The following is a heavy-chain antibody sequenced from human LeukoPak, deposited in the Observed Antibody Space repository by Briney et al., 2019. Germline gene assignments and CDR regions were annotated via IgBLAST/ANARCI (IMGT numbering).Heavy chain of an antibody. CDR1: ADSISTYY. CDR2: IYYSGST. CDR3: ARYYHYYDSSGYLYYFDY. V-gene: IGHV4-59*01. J-gene: IGHJ4*02. Sequence: SETLSLTCTVSADSISTYYWNWIRQPPGKGLEWIGYIYYSGSTNYNPSLKSRVTISVDTSKNQFSLKLSSVTAADTAVYYCARYYHYYDSSGYLYYFDYWGQGTLVTVSS. D-gene: IGHD3-22*01.